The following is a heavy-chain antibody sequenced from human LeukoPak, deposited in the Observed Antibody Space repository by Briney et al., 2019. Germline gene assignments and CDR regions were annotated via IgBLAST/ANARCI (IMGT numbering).Heavy chain of an antibody. CDR1: GYSFTNYW. CDR2: IYPGDSDT. CDR3: ARSYYDSSGYSDY. V-gene: IGHV5-51*01. Sequence: GESLKISCKGSGYSFTNYWLGWVRQMPGKGLEWMGIIYPGDSDTRYSPSFQGQVTISADKSISTAYLQWSSLKASDTAMYYCARSYYDSSGYSDYWGQGTLVTVS. D-gene: IGHD3-22*01. J-gene: IGHJ4*02.